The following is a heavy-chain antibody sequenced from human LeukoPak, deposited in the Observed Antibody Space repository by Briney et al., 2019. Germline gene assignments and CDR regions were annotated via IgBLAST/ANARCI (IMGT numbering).Heavy chain of an antibody. Sequence: PSETLSLTCTVSGGSISSYYWSWIRQPAGKGLEWIGRIYTSGSTNYNPSLKSRVTMSVDTSKNQFSLKLSSVTAADTAVYYCASGIIAAAGTDWFGPWGQGTLVTVSS. J-gene: IGHJ5*02. D-gene: IGHD6-13*01. CDR1: GGSISSYY. CDR2: IYTSGST. V-gene: IGHV4-4*07. CDR3: ASGIIAAAGTDWFGP.